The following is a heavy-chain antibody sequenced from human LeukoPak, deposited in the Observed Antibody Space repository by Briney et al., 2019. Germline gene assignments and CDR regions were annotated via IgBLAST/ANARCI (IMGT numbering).Heavy chain of an antibody. CDR1: GLTFGDYA. D-gene: IGHD4-17*01. J-gene: IGHJ4*02. Sequence: PGGSLRLSCTASGLTFGDYAMSWVRQAPGKGLEWVSVIYSGGSTYYADSVKGRFTISRDNSKNTLYLQMNSLRAEDTAVYYCARGHIFYGDYEPTPYDYWGQGTLVTVSS. CDR2: IYSGGST. V-gene: IGHV3-53*01. CDR3: ARGHIFYGDYEPTPYDY.